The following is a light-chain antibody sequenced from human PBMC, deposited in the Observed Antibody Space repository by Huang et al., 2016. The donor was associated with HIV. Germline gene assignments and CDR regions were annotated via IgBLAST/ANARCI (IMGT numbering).Light chain of an antibody. CDR3: MQSTHLRT. Sequence: IVMAQTPLSLSVTPGQPATISCKSNQSLLHSDGKTYLYWYLQRPGKSPQLLIYDVSSRFSGVPDRFRGSGSGTDFTLKISRVEAGDVGIYYCMQSTHLRTFGQGTKLEIK. CDR2: DVS. V-gene: IGKV2-29*02. J-gene: IGKJ2*02. CDR1: QSLLHSDGKTY.